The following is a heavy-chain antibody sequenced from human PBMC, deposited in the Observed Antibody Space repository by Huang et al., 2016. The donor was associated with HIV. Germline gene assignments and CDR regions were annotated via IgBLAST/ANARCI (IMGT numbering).Heavy chain of an antibody. J-gene: IGHJ6*02. CDR2: VYFLANT. V-gene: IGHV4-39*02. Sequence: QLRESGPGLVTPSETLSLTCPASGTSMTSSTFYWGWFRQPPGRGLGWIGSVYFLANTYYTPSLKSRVTISIDTANKQYSMRLTSVTAADTAVYFCAREVRSVDTDRPDGYYYRGLDVWGQGTTVIVSS. CDR1: GTSMTSSTFY. CDR3: AREVRSVDTDRPDGYYYRGLDV. D-gene: IGHD2-2*03.